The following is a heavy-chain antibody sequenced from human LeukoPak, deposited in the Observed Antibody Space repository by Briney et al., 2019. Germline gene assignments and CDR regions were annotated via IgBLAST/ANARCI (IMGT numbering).Heavy chain of an antibody. Sequence: GGSLRLSCAASGFTFSTYSMNWVRQAPGKGLEWLSYITSTSGTIYYADSVKGRFTISRDNAKNSPYLQMNSLRDEDTAVYYCARVRGGNYQPLNFDYWGQGTLVTVSS. V-gene: IGHV3-48*02. CDR1: GFTFSTYS. CDR3: ARVRGGNYQPLNFDY. CDR2: ITSTSGTI. D-gene: IGHD4/OR15-4a*01. J-gene: IGHJ4*02.